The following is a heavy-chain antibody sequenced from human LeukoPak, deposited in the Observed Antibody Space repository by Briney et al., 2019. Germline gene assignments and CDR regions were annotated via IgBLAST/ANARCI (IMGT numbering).Heavy chain of an antibody. D-gene: IGHD1-7*01. CDR2: ISSSSSYI. V-gene: IGHV3-21*01. CDR1: GFTFSSYS. Sequence: GGSLRLSCAASGFTFSSYSMNWVRQAPGKGLEWVSCISSSSSYIYYADSVKRRLTISRDNAKNSLYLQMNSLRAEDTAVYYCARAHNWKYGSFDFWGQGTLVTVSS. CDR3: ARAHNWKYGSFDF. J-gene: IGHJ4*02.